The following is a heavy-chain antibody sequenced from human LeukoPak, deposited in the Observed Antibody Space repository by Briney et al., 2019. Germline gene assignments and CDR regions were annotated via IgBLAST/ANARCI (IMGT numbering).Heavy chain of an antibody. CDR2: ISTSSSYI. CDR1: GFTFSSHS. V-gene: IGHV3-21*04. CDR3: AKGYDESYCGGDCYFDY. D-gene: IGHD2-21*01. Sequence: GGSLRLSCAASGFTFSSHSMNWVRQAPGKGLEWVSSISTSSSYIYYADSVKGRFTISRDNAKKSLYLQMNSLRAEDTAVYYCAKGYDESYCGGDCYFDYWGQGTLVTVSS. J-gene: IGHJ4*02.